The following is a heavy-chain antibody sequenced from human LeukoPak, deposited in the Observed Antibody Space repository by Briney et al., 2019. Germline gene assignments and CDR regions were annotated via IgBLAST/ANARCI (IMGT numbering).Heavy chain of an antibody. CDR2: LYYNGGT. CDR1: GGSISNYY. J-gene: IGHJ3*02. CDR3: ARGVRSGYTGYDDAFDI. D-gene: IGHD5-12*01. Sequence: SETLSLTCTVSGGSISNYYWSWIRQPPGKGLEWIGHLYYNGGTNYNPSLKSRVTISVDTSKNQFSLKLSSVTAADTAVYYCARGVRSGYTGYDDAFDIWGQGTTVTVSS. V-gene: IGHV4-59*01.